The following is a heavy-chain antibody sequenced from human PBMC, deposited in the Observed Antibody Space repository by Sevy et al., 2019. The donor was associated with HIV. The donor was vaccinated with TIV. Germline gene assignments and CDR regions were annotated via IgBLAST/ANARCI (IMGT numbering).Heavy chain of an antibody. V-gene: IGHV3-21*01. CDR1: GFTFSSYS. J-gene: IGHJ3*02. Sequence: GGSLRLSCAASGFTFSSYSMNWVRQAPGKGLEWVSSISSSSSYIYYADSVKGRFTISRDNAKNSLYLQMNSLRAEDTAVYYCARDLMVVAATTDAFDIWGQWTMVTVSS. D-gene: IGHD2-15*01. CDR3: ARDLMVVAATTDAFDI. CDR2: ISSSSSYI.